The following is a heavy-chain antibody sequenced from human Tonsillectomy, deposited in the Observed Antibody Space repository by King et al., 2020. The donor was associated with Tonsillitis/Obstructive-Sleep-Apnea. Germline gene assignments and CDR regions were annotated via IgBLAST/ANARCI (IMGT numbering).Heavy chain of an antibody. CDR3: AREDRGTNGFDAFEI. D-gene: IGHD3-16*01. CDR2: ISYSGST. J-gene: IGHJ3*02. V-gene: IGHV4-59*01. Sequence: LQLQESGPGLVKPSETLSLSCTVSGGSISSYFWSWIRQPPGKGLEWIGYISYSGSTNYNPSLKSRVAISVDTSRNQFSLKLRSVTAADTAVYYCAREDRGTNGFDAFEIWGQGTPVTVSS. CDR1: GGSISSYF.